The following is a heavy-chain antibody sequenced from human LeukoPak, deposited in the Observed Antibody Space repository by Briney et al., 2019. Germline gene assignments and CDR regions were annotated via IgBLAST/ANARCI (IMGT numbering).Heavy chain of an antibody. Sequence: GGSLRLSCAASGVTFSSYEMSWVRQAPGKGLEWVSYISSSGSTIYYADSVKGRFTISRDNAKNSLYLQMNSLRAEDTAVYYCATVRAPGAFDIWGQGTMVTVSS. D-gene: IGHD7-27*01. J-gene: IGHJ3*02. CDR1: GVTFSSYE. CDR2: ISSSGSTI. V-gene: IGHV3-48*03. CDR3: ATVRAPGAFDI.